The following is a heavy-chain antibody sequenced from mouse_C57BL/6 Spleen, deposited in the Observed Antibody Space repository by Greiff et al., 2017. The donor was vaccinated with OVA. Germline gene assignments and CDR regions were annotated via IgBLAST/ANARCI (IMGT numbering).Heavy chain of an antibody. Sequence: VQLQQSGAALVRPGTSVTVSCKASGYAFTNYLIEWVKQRPGQGLEWIGVINPGSGGTNYTEKFKGKETLTADKSSSTAYMQLSSLTSEDSAVYFCARGNYQDYAMDYWGQGTSVTVSS. CDR1: GYAFTNYL. J-gene: IGHJ4*01. CDR2: INPGSGGT. V-gene: IGHV1-54*01. CDR3: ARGNYQDYAMDY. D-gene: IGHD2-1*01.